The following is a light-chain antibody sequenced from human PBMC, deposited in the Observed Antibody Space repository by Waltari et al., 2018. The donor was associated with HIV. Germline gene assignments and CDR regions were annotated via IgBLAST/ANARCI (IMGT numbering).Light chain of an antibody. V-gene: IGKV1-12*01. CDR2: EAA. CDR1: QSIGTS. J-gene: IGKJ2*03. Sequence: DTQMPQSPSSVSASVGDRVTITCRASQSIGTSVAWYQQKPDRTPKLLIFEAARLQTGVPSRFSGSGSGTDFTLTITSLQPEDLATYYSQQANNFPHSFGQGT. CDR3: QQANNFPHS.